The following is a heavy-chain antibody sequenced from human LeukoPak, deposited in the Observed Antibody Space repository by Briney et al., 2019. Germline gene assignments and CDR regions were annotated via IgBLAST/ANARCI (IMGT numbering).Heavy chain of an antibody. Sequence: ASVKVSCKASGGTFSSYAISWVRQAPGQGLEWMGGIIPIFGTANYAQKFQGRVTITADESTSTAYMELSSLRSEDTAVYYCASNNYYDSSSYWYYWGQGTLVTVSS. CDR3: ASNNYYDSSSYWYY. CDR1: GGTFSSYA. D-gene: IGHD3-22*01. CDR2: IIPIFGTA. V-gene: IGHV1-69*13. J-gene: IGHJ4*02.